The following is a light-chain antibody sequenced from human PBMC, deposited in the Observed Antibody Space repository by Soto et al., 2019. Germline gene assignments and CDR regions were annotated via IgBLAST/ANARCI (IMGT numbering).Light chain of an antibody. CDR3: NSYTATSARV. J-gene: IGLJ3*02. CDR1: SSDVGAYNY. Sequence: QSALTQPASVSGSPGQSITISCTGTSSDVGAYNYVSWYQQYPGKAPKLMIYEVSNRPSGVSNRFSGSKSGNTASLTISGLQAEDEADYYCNSYTATSARVFGGGTKLTVL. CDR2: EVS. V-gene: IGLV2-14*01.